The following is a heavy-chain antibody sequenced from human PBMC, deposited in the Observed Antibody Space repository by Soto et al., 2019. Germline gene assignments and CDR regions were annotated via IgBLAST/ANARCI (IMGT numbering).Heavy chain of an antibody. CDR3: ARRGTSSGWNLYYYYGMDV. CDR2: INSDGSSK. D-gene: IGHD6-19*01. CDR1: GFTFSSYW. V-gene: IGHV3-74*01. Sequence: PGGSLRLSCAASGFTFSSYWMHWVRQAPGKGLVWVSRINSDGSSKSYADSVKGRFTISRDNAKNTLYLQMNSLRAEDTAVYYCARRGTSSGWNLYYYYGMDVWGQGTTVTVSS. J-gene: IGHJ6*02.